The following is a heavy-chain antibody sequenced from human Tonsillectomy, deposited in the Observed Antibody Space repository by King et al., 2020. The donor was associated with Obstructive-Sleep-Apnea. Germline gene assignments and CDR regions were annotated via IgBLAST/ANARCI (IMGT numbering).Heavy chain of an antibody. D-gene: IGHD5-24*01. CDR1: GGSISSYY. J-gene: IGHJ2*01. CDR2: IYYSGST. Sequence: VQLQESGPGLVKPSETLSLTCTVSGGSISSYYWSWIRQPPGKGLEWIGYIYYSGSTNYNPSLKSRVTISVDTSKNQFSLKLSSVTAADTAVYYCARGMATTNPWYFDLWGRGTLVTVSS. CDR3: ARGMATTNPWYFDL. V-gene: IGHV4-59*01.